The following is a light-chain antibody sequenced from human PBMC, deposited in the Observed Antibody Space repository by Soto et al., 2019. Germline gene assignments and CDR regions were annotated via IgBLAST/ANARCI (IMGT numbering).Light chain of an antibody. Sequence: DIRLTQSPSFLSASVGDRVAITCRASQGISQYVAWYQQKPGSAPKLLIYTASILQNGVPSRFSGTGSATEFTLTISSLQPEDFATYYCQQVNSYPLTFGGGTKLEIK. CDR1: QGISQY. CDR2: TAS. J-gene: IGKJ4*01. CDR3: QQVNSYPLT. V-gene: IGKV1-9*01.